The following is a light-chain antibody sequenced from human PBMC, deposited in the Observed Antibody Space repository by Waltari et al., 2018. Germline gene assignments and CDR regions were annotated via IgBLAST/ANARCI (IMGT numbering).Light chain of an antibody. J-gene: IGLJ3*02. V-gene: IGLV1-44*01. CDR2: SNN. CDR3: APWDDSLNGPV. Sequence: QSVLTQPPSASGTPGQTVTISCSGSTSNIGSNTVNWYQKVPGTAPKLLIYSNNERPSGVPDRFSGSKSGTSASLAIRGHLSEDEGDYYCAPWDDSLNGPVFGGGTRLTVL. CDR1: TSNIGSNT.